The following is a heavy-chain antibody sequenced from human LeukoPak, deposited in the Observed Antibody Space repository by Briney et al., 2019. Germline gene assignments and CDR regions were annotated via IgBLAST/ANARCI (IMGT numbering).Heavy chain of an antibody. CDR1: GFTFSSYA. CDR2: ISGSGGST. J-gene: IGHJ4*01. CDR3: ATDPRLVIY. Sequence: GGSLRLSCAASGFTFSSYAMSWVRQAPGKGLEWVSAISGSGGSTYYADSVKGRFTISRDNAKNTLYLQMNSLRAEDTALYYCATDPRLVIYWGHGTLVTVSS. D-gene: IGHD4-23*01. V-gene: IGHV3-23*01.